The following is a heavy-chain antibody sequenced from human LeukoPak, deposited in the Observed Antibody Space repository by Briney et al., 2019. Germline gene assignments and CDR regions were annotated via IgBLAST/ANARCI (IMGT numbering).Heavy chain of an antibody. CDR2: INPSGGST. D-gene: IGHD6-19*01. CDR1: GYTFTGYY. V-gene: IGHV1-46*01. CDR3: AREGSSGWYEEGNYFDY. Sequence: ASVKVSCKASGYTFTGYYMHWVRQAPGQGLEWMGIINPSGGSTSYAQKFQGRVTMTRDMSTSTVYMELSSLRSEDTAVYYCAREGSSGWYEEGNYFDYWGQGTLVTVSS. J-gene: IGHJ4*02.